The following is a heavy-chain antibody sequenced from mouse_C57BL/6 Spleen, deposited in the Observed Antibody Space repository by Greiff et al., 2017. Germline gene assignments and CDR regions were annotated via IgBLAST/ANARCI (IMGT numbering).Heavy chain of an antibody. V-gene: IGHV1-69*01. CDR3: ARRKIYYEYDDGDYYAMDY. CDR2: TDPSDSYT. CDR1: GYTFTSYW. J-gene: IGHJ4*01. D-gene: IGHD2-4*01. Sequence: QVQLQQPGAELVMPGASVKLSCKASGYTFTSYWMHWVKQRPGQGLEWIGETDPSDSYTNYNQKFKGKSTLTVDKSSSTAYMQLSSLTSEDSAVYYCARRKIYYEYDDGDYYAMDYWGQGTSVTVSS.